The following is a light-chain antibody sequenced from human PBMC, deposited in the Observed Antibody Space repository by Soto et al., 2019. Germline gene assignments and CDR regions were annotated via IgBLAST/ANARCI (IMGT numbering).Light chain of an antibody. CDR3: QHYDNWPLT. J-gene: IGKJ5*01. Sequence: DIVMTQSPDSLAVSLGERATINCRASQSISINLAWYQHKPGQAPRLLIYGTSTRSTGIPARFSGSGSGTEFTLTISSLQSEDFAVYYCQHYDNWPLTFGQGTRLEIK. CDR2: GTS. V-gene: IGKV3-15*01. CDR1: QSISIN.